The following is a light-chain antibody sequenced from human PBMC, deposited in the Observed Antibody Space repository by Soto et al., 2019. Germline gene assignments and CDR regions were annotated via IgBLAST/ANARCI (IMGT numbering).Light chain of an antibody. V-gene: IGKV1-5*01. J-gene: IGKJ1*01. CDR2: AAS. CDR3: QHYDTFSWT. CDR1: QDIDIS. Sequence: DIQMTQFPSTLSPSVGDRVTITCRASQDIDISLAWFQQRPGEAPKLLIFAASGLESGVPSSFSGSGSGTEFTLTISSVQPDDFATYFCQHYDTFSWTFGQGTKVDNK.